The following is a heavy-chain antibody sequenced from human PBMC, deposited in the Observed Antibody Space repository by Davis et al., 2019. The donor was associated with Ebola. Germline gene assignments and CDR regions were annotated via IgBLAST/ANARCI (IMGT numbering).Heavy chain of an antibody. J-gene: IGHJ4*02. CDR2: IDPSDSYT. CDR1: GYSFTSYW. Sequence: GESLKISCKGSGYSFTSYWISWVRQMPGKGLEWMGRIDPSDSYTNYSPSFHGHVTISADKSISTAYLQWSSLKASDTAMYYCARGDLIAVAGGRGFDYWGQGTLVTVSS. V-gene: IGHV5-10-1*01. CDR3: ARGDLIAVAGGRGFDY. D-gene: IGHD6-19*01.